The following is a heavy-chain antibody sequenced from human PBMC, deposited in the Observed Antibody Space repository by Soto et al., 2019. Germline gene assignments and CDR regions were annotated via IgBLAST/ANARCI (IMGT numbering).Heavy chain of an antibody. D-gene: IGHD3-3*01. CDR3: ARIELRLRFLEPQTHYYYYGMDV. Sequence: GASVKVSCKASGGTFSSYAMSWVRQAPGQGLEWMGGIIPIFGTANYAQKFQGRVTITADESTSTAYMELSSLRSEDTAVYYCARIELRLRFLEPQTHYYYYGMDVWGQGTTVTVSS. CDR1: GGTFSSYA. CDR2: IIPIFGTA. J-gene: IGHJ6*02. V-gene: IGHV1-69*13.